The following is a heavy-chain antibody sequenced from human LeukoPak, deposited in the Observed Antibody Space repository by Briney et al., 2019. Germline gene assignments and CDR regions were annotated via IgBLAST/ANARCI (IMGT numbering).Heavy chain of an antibody. D-gene: IGHD3-16*01. V-gene: IGHV3-7*01. CDR3: VSGGHLDV. Sequence: GGSLRLSCATSGFAFGTYWMSWARQAPGKGLEWVANINQDGGQQNYVDSVKGRFTISRDNAMNSVYVQMNSLRVEDTAVYYCVSGGHLDVWGKGTTVTVSS. J-gene: IGHJ6*03. CDR1: GFAFGTYW. CDR2: INQDGGQQ.